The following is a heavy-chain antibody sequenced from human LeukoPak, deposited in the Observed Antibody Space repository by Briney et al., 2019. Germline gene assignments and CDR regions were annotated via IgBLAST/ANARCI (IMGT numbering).Heavy chain of an antibody. V-gene: IGHV3-30*04. CDR3: ASSNYLDTAMVDC. D-gene: IGHD5-18*01. J-gene: IGHJ4*02. CDR1: GFTFSSYA. CDR2: ISYDGSNK. Sequence: GRSLRLSCAASGFTFSSYAMHWVRQAPGKGLEWVAVISYDGSNKYYADSVKGRFTISRDNSKNTLYLQMNSLRAEDTAVYYCASSNYLDTAMVDCWGQGTLVTVSS.